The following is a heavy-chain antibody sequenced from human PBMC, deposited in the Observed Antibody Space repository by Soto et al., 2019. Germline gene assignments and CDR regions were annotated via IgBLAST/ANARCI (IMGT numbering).Heavy chain of an antibody. CDR3: ARGFQTDGKYYYYGMDV. D-gene: IGHD1-1*01. V-gene: IGHV1-8*01. CDR1: GYTFTSYD. Sequence: ASVKVSCKASGYTFTSYDINWVRQATGQGLEWMGWMNPNSGNTGYAQKFQGRVTTTRNTSISTAYMELSSLRSEDTAVYYCARGFQTDGKYYYYGMDVWGQGTTVTVSS. J-gene: IGHJ6*02. CDR2: MNPNSGNT.